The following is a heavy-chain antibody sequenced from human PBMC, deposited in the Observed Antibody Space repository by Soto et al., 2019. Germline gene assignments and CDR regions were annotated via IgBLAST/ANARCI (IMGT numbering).Heavy chain of an antibody. V-gene: IGHV3-33*01. CDR3: ARDGRPLPDYGFYYGMDV. Sequence: GGSLRLSCAASGFTFSSYGMHWVRQAPSKGLEWVAGIWYDGSNKYYADSVKGRFTISRDNSKNTLYLQMNSLRAEDTAVYYCARDGRPLPDYGFYYGMDVWGKGTTVTVPS. CDR1: GFTFSSYG. J-gene: IGHJ6*04. D-gene: IGHD4-17*01. CDR2: IWYDGSNK.